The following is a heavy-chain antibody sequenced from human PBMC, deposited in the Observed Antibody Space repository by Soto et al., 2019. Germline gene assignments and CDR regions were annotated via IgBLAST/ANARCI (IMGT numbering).Heavy chain of an antibody. CDR2: INPSGGST. CDR1: GYTFTSYY. Sequence: ASVKVSCKASGYTFTSYYMHWVRQAPGQGLEWMGIINPSGGSTSYAQKFQGRVTMTRDTSTSTVYMELSSLRSEDTAVYYCARPRFGFGELLVGIYYGMDVWGQGTTVTVSS. CDR3: ARPRFGFGELLVGIYYGMDV. V-gene: IGHV1-46*03. J-gene: IGHJ6*02. D-gene: IGHD3-10*01.